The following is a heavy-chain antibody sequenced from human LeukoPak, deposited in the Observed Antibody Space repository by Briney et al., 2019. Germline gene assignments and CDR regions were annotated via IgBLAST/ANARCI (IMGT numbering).Heavy chain of an antibody. CDR1: GYSFTSYW. CDR2: IYPGDSDT. V-gene: IGHV5-51*01. CDR3: AIHCSGGSCYSGHFDY. Sequence: GESLKISCKGSGYSFTSYWIGWVRQMPGKGLEWMGIIYPGDSDTRYSPSFQGQVTISADKSISTAYLQWSSLKASDTAMYYCAIHCSGGSCYSGHFDYWGQGTLVTVSS. D-gene: IGHD2-15*01. J-gene: IGHJ4*02.